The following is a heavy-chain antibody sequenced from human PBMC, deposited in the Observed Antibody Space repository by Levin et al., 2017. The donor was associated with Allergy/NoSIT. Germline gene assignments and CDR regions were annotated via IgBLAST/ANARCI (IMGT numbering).Heavy chain of an antibody. V-gene: IGHV3-21*01. Sequence: AGGSLRLSCSASGFTLSSYSLNWVRQAPGKGLEWVASISGSSNYIYYADSVRGRFTISRDDAKNSLYLQMNSLRAEDTAVYFCARDQAHGAYYYYYMDVWGKGTTVTISS. CDR1: GFTLSSYS. CDR3: ARDQAHGAYYYYYMDV. CDR2: ISGSSNYI. D-gene: IGHD3-10*01. J-gene: IGHJ6*03.